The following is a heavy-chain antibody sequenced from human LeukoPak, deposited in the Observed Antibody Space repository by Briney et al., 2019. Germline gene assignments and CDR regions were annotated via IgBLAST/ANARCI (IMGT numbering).Heavy chain of an antibody. Sequence: PSETLSLTCAVYGGSFSGYYWSWIRQPPGKGLEWIGEINHSGSTNYNPSLKSRVTISVDRSKNQFSLKLSSVTAADTAVYYCARVVFGYSYGYGNWFDPWGQGTLVTVSS. CDR2: INHSGST. D-gene: IGHD5-18*01. CDR1: GGSFSGYY. V-gene: IGHV4-34*01. J-gene: IGHJ5*02. CDR3: ARVVFGYSYGYGNWFDP.